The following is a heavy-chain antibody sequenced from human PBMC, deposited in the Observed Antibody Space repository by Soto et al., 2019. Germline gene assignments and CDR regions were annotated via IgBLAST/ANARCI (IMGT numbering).Heavy chain of an antibody. Sequence: ASVKVSCKASGYTLTSYDINWVRQATGQGLEWMGWMNPNSGNTGYAQKFQGRVTMTRNTSISTAYMELSSLRSEDTAVYYCTISSGYDDYYFDYWGQGTLVTVSS. V-gene: IGHV1-8*01. J-gene: IGHJ4*02. CDR3: TISSGYDDYYFDY. CDR1: GYTLTSYD. CDR2: MNPNSGNT. D-gene: IGHD5-12*01.